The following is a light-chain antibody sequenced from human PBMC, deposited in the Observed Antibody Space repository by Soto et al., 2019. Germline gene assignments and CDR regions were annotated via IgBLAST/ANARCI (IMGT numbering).Light chain of an antibody. CDR2: EVS. CDR3: SSYTSSTNYV. CDR1: SSDVGGYNY. J-gene: IGLJ1*01. Sequence: QSALTQPASVSGSPGQSITMSCTGTSSDVGGYNYVAWYQQHPGKVPRLMIYEVSNRPSGVSNRFSGSKSGSTASLTISGLQAEDEADYYCSSYTSSTNYVFGTGTKVTVL. V-gene: IGLV2-14*01.